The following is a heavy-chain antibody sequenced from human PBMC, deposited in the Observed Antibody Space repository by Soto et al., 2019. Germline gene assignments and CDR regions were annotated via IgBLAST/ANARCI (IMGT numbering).Heavy chain of an antibody. CDR2: MNPNSGNT. V-gene: IGHV1-8*01. CDR3: ARGRRKDIVATSKKLIFDY. CDR1: GYTFTSYD. D-gene: IGHD5-12*01. Sequence: GASVKVSCKASGYTFTSYDINWVRQATGQGLEWMGWMNPNSGNTGYAQKFQGRVTMTRNTSISTAYMELSSLRSEDTAVYYCARGRRKDIVATSKKLIFDYWGKGTLVTVSS. J-gene: IGHJ4*02.